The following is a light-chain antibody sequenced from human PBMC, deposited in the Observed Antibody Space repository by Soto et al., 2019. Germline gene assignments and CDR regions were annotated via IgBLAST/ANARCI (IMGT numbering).Light chain of an antibody. V-gene: IGKV3-20*01. J-gene: IGKJ3*01. CDR2: GAS. CDR1: QSVSSGY. CDR3: QQYNSYPFT. Sequence: EIVLTQSPGTLSLSPGERATLSCRASQSVSSGYLAWYQQKPGQAPRLLIYGASSRATGIPDRFSGSGSGTDFTLTISRLEPEDFAVYYCQQYNSYPFTFGPGTKVDIK.